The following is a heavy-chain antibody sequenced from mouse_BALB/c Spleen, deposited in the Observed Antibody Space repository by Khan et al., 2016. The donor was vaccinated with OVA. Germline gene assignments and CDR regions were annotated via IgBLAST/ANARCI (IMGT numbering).Heavy chain of an antibody. CDR1: GYTFTNYI. J-gene: IGHJ3*01. D-gene: IGHD1-1*01. CDR3: ARDYGSSFWFAF. V-gene: IGHV1S136*01. Sequence: EVQLQESGPELVKPGTSLKMSCRSSGYTFTNYIIHWVKQTPGQGLEWIGYINPYNDGTKYNEKFKGKATLTSDKSSITAYMELSGLTSEDSAVXYCARDYGSSFWFAFWGQGTLVTVSA. CDR2: INPYNDGT.